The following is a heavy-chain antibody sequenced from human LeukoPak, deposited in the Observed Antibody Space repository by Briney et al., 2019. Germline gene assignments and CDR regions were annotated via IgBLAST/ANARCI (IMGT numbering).Heavy chain of an antibody. V-gene: IGHV3-74*01. D-gene: IGHD3-22*01. CDR2: INTDGNRT. J-gene: IGHJ4*02. Sequence: GGSLRLSCAASGFTFSSYWMQWVRQAPGKGLVWVSRINTDGNRTTYADSVKGRFIISRDNAKNTLYLQMNSLRAEDTAVYYCAKDPGYYDSSGYHTFDYWGQGTLVTVSS. CDR3: AKDPGYYDSSGYHTFDY. CDR1: GFTFSSYW.